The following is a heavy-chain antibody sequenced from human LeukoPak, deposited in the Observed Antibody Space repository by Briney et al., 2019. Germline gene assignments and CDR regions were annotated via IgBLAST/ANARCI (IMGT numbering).Heavy chain of an antibody. D-gene: IGHD5-18*01. V-gene: IGHV3-21*01. CDR3: AWTRYVDTETTITGYLDL. Sequence: GGSLRLSCAASGFTFSSYSMNWVRQAPGKGLEWVSFISSSSSYIYYADSVVGRFTISRDNAKNSLYLQLNSLRAEDTAVYYCAWTRYVDTETTITGYLDLWGQGTLVTVSS. J-gene: IGHJ4*02. CDR2: ISSSSSYI. CDR1: GFTFSSYS.